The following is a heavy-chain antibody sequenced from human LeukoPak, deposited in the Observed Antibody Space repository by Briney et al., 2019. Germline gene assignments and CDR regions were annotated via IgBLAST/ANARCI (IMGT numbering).Heavy chain of an antibody. CDR1: GGSISSSY. CDR3: ARQAYSSGWYTAAY. J-gene: IGHJ4*02. D-gene: IGHD6-19*01. CDR2: IYDSETT. V-gene: IGHV4-59*08. Sequence: SETLSLTCTVSGGSISSSYWSWIRQPPGKGLEWISSIYDSETTKYNPSTESRATISSDTSKTQFSLKLSSVTAADTAVYYCARQAYSSGWYTAAYWGQGTLVTVSS.